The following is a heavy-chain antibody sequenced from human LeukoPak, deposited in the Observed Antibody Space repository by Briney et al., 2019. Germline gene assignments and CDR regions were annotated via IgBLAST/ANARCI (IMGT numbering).Heavy chain of an antibody. Sequence: SVKVSCKASGGTFSSYAISWVRQAPGQGLEWMGRIIPIFGTANYAQKFQGRITITTDESTSTAYMELSSLRSEDTAVYYCARDLLPTYYYGSGSLDWGQGTLVTVSS. CDR1: GGTFSSYA. V-gene: IGHV1-69*05. CDR2: IIPIFGTA. D-gene: IGHD3-10*01. CDR3: ARDLLPTYYYGSGSLD. J-gene: IGHJ4*02.